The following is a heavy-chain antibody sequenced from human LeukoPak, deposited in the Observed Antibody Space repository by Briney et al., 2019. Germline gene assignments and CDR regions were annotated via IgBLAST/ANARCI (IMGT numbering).Heavy chain of an antibody. CDR1: GGSISSSSYY. CDR3: ARVKVENYDFWSGYMYYFDY. J-gene: IGHJ4*02. D-gene: IGHD3-3*01. CDR2: INHSGST. V-gene: IGHV4-39*07. Sequence: SETLSLTCTVSGGSISSSSYYWSWIRQPPGKGLEWIGEINHSGSTNYNPSLKSRVTISVDTSKNQFSLKLSSVTAADTAVYYCARVKVENYDFWSGYMYYFDYWGQGTLVTVSS.